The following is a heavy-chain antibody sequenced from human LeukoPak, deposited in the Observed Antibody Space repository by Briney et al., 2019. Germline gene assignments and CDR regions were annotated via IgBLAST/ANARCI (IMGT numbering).Heavy chain of an antibody. CDR1: GFIFSSYG. V-gene: IGHV3-23*01. CDR3: AKATSVTTLFDY. CDR2: ISGSGSGGST. J-gene: IGHJ4*02. Sequence: GGSLRLSCAASGFIFSSYGMTWVRQAPGKGLEWVSAISGSGSGGSTYYADSVKGRFTISRDNSKNTLYLQMNSVRVEDTAVYYCAKATSVTTLFDYWGQGTLVTVSS. D-gene: IGHD4-17*01.